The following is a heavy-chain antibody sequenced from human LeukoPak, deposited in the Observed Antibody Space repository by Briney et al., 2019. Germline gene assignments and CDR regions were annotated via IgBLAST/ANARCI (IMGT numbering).Heavy chain of an antibody. CDR1: GFTCSNYG. Sequence: PGGSLRLSCAASGFTCSNYGMHWVRQAPGKGLEWGAVIWYDGSNKYYRDSVKGRFTISRDNSKNTLSLQMNSLRAEDTAVYYCARDSYPHSTGWYYFDYWGQGTLVTVSS. CDR2: IWYDGSNK. V-gene: IGHV3-33*01. CDR3: ARDSYPHSTGWYYFDY. J-gene: IGHJ4*02. D-gene: IGHD6-19*01.